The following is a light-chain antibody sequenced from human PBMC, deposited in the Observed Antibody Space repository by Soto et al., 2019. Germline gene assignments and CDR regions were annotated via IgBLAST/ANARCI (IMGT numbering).Light chain of an antibody. V-gene: IGKV3-20*01. CDR1: QSVSGSY. CDR3: QQYGSSRT. J-gene: IGKJ1*01. CDR2: GAS. Sequence: EIVLTQSPGTLSLSPGERATLSCRASQSVSGSYLAWYQQKPGQPLRLLIYGASSRATGIPDRFSGSGSGTDFTLTINRLEPEDLAVYYCQQYGSSRTFSQGTKVEIK.